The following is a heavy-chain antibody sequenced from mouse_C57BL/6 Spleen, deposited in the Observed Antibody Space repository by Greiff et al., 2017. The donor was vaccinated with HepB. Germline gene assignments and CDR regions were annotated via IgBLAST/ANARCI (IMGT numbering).Heavy chain of an antibody. V-gene: IGHV5-4*01. CDR2: ISDGGSYT. Sequence: EVQGVESGGGLVKPGGSLKLSCAASGFTFSSYAMSWVRQTPEKRLEWVATISDGGSYTYYPDNVKGRFTISRDNAKNNLYLQMSHLKSEDTAMYYCARLRPYYFDYWGQGTTLTVSS. CDR3: ARLRPYYFDY. J-gene: IGHJ2*01. CDR1: GFTFSSYA. D-gene: IGHD1-2*01.